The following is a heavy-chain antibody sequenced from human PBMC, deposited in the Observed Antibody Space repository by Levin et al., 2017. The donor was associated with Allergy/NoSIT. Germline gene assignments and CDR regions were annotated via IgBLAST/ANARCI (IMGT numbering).Heavy chain of an antibody. J-gene: IGHJ1*01. CDR3: ATSLYDYDNSCYYPEYFQH. CDR2: ISSSSSHI. CDR1: GFTFSSFS. Sequence: GGSLRLSCAASGFTFSSFSINWVRQAPGRGLEWVSYISSSSSHIYYADSVKGRFTISRDNAKNSLYLQMNSLIAEDTAMYYCATSLYDYDNSCYYPEYFQHWSQGTRVTVSS. D-gene: IGHD3-22*01. V-gene: IGHV3-48*01.